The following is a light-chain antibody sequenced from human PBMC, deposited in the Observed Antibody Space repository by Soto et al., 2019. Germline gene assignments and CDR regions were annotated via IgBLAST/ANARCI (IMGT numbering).Light chain of an antibody. Sequence: RVMAFAPGHTSVSPGETAILSCRASQSVSSNLAWYQQKPGQAPRLLIYGASSRATGIPVRFSGSGSGTEFTLTISSLQSEDFAVYCCQQDNKRPLTLGQGTRLEIK. CDR1: QSVSSN. CDR3: QQDNKRPLT. CDR2: GAS. V-gene: IGKV3-15*01. J-gene: IGKJ5*01.